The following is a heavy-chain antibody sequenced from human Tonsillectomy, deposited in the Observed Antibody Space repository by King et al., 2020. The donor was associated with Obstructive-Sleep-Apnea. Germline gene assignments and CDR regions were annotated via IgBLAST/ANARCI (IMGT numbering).Heavy chain of an antibody. CDR3: ARVPYITGWSGWFDP. V-gene: IGHV4-39*07. CDR2: IYYSGST. CDR1: GCSISSSSYY. Sequence: QLQESGPGLVKPSETLSLTCTVSGCSISSSSYYWGCIRQPPGKGLEWSGSIYYSGSTNYNPSRKSRVTISIDTPKNQFSLKLSSVTAADTAVYYCARVPYITGWSGWFDPWGQGTLVTVSS. J-gene: IGHJ5*02. D-gene: IGHD6-19*01.